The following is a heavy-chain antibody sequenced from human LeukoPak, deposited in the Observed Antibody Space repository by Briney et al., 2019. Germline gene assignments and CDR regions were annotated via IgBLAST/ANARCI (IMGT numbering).Heavy chain of an antibody. J-gene: IGHJ3*02. Sequence: PGGSLRLSCTASGFTFSSYGMCWVRQAPGKGLEWVSAIRGSGGTTYYADSVKGRFTISRDNSKNTLYLQMNSLRAEDTAVYYCAKDMGRITITVPKDAFDIWGQGTMVTVSS. CDR3: AKDMGRITITVPKDAFDI. CDR2: IRGSGGTT. V-gene: IGHV3-23*01. CDR1: GFTFSSYG. D-gene: IGHD1-20*01.